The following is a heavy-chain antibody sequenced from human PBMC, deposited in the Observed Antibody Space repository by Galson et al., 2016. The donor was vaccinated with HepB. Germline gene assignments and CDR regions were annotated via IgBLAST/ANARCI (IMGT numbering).Heavy chain of an antibody. CDR1: GFNFTPHT. Sequence: SLRLSCAASGFNFTPHTMNWVRQAPGQGLESLSYISTNGAPIHHSDSVKGRFTVSRDNAKNSLYRQMNGLRSADTAVYYCARVQFSSGSYWFFDLWGRGTLVTVSS. CDR2: ISTNGAPI. D-gene: IGHD5-18*01. V-gene: IGHV3-48*01. CDR3: ARVQFSSGSYWFFDL. J-gene: IGHJ2*01.